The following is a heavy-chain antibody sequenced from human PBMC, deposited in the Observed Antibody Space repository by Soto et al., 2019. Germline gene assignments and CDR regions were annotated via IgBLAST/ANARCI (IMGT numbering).Heavy chain of an antibody. CDR3: ARAPPGPSPRWVL. CDR1: GGSISSGGYS. V-gene: IGHV4-30-2*06. CDR2: IYPTGNT. D-gene: IGHD3-10*01. J-gene: IGHJ6*02. Sequence: QLQLRESGSGLVKPSQNLSLTCTVSGGSISSGGYSWSWIRQSPEKGLEWIGCIYPTGNTYYHPSLKSRVTISVDTSRNQFSLNLTSVTAADTAVYYCARAPPGPSPRWVLWGQGTTVTVSS.